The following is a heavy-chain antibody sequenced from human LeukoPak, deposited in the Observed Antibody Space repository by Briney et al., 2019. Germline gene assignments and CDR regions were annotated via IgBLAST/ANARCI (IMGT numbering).Heavy chain of an antibody. V-gene: IGHV3-30-3*01. CDR3: AREGSGSYSIDY. CDR1: GFTFSSYA. Sequence: GRSLRLSCAASGFTFSSYAMHRVRQAPGKGLEWVAVISYDGSNKYYADSVKGRFTISRDNSKNTLYLQMNSLRAEDTAVYYCAREGSGSYSIDYWGQGTLVTVSS. J-gene: IGHJ4*02. CDR2: ISYDGSNK. D-gene: IGHD3-10*01.